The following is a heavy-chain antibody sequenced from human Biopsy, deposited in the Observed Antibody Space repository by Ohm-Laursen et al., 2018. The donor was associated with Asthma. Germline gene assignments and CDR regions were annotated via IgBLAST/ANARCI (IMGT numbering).Heavy chain of an antibody. CDR1: GSTFGSYG. Sequence: SLRLSCAAPGSTFGSYGLHWVRQAPGKGLEWVADIWFDGSNKHYADSVKGRFTISRDNSKNTLYLQMNSLRAEDTALYYCGRERSYMVDYWGQGTLVIVSS. J-gene: IGHJ4*02. CDR2: IWFDGSNK. D-gene: IGHD3-10*01. V-gene: IGHV3-33*01. CDR3: GRERSYMVDY.